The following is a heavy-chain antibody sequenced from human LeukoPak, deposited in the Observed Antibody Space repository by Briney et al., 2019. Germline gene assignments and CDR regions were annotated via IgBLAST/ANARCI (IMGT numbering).Heavy chain of an antibody. J-gene: IGHJ4*02. CDR3: ARDLDIVVVPAAMVPDY. V-gene: IGHV3-7*01. CDR1: GFTFSSYW. D-gene: IGHD2-2*03. CDR2: IKQDGSEK. Sequence: GGSLRLSCAASGFTFSSYWMSWVRQAPGKGLEWVANIKQDGSEKYYVDSVKGRFTISRDNAKNSRYLQMNSLRAEDTAVYYCARDLDIVVVPAAMVPDYWGQGTLVTVSS.